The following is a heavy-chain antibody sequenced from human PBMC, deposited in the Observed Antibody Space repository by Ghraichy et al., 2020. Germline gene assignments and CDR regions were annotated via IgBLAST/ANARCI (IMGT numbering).Heavy chain of an antibody. CDR3: ARRGYCSVSSCFSNAFDI. D-gene: IGHD2-15*01. J-gene: IGHJ3*02. V-gene: IGHV5-51*01. CDR1: GYSFTTYW. CDR2: IYPGDSDT. Sequence: GESLNISCKGSGYSFTTYWIGWVRQMPGKGLEWMGIIYPGDSDTRYSPSFQGQVTISADKSISTAYLQWSSLKASDTAIYYCARRGYCSVSSCFSNAFDIWGQGTMVTVSS.